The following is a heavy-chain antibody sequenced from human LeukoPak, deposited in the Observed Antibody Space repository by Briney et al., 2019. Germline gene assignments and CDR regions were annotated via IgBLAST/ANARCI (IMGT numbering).Heavy chain of an antibody. J-gene: IGHJ4*02. CDR2: IIPIFGTA. D-gene: IGHD3-22*01. V-gene: IGHV1-69*05. CDR1: GGTFSSYA. CDR3: ARSSAAAGTYYYDSSGYYLLDY. Sequence: SVKVSCKASGGTFSSYAISWVRQAPGQGLEWMGGIIPIFGTANYAQRFQGRVTITTDESTSTAYMELSSLRSEDTAVYYCARSSAAAGTYYYDSSGYYLLDYWGQGTLVTVSS.